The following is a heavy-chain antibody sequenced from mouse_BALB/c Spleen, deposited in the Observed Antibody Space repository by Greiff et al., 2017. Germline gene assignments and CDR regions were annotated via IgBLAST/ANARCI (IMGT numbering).Heavy chain of an antibody. D-gene: IGHD1-1*01. CDR3: SKIYYYGSRYYYAMDY. V-gene: IGHV14-4*02. CDR2: IDPENGDT. CDR1: GFNIKDYY. J-gene: IGHJ4*01. Sequence: VQLQQSGAELVRSGASVKLSCTASGFNIKDYYMHWVKQRPEQGLEWIGWIDPENGDTEYAPKFQGKATMTADTSSNTAYLQLSSLTSEDTAVYYCSKIYYYGSRYYYAMDYWGQGTSVTVSS.